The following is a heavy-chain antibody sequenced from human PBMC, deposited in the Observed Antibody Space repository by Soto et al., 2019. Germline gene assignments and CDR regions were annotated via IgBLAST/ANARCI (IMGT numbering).Heavy chain of an antibody. CDR3: ARQGSHFCSSTSCDYYYYGMDV. J-gene: IGHJ6*02. CDR2: IIPIFGTA. Sequence: SVNFSCKASGGTFSCYAISSVRQAPGQWRQCLGGIIPIFGTANYAQKFQGRGTITSDKSTRTAYMELSSLRSEDTAVYYCARQGSHFCSSTSCDYYYYGMDVWGQGTTVTVSS. D-gene: IGHD2-2*01. CDR1: GGTFSCYA. V-gene: IGHV1-69*06.